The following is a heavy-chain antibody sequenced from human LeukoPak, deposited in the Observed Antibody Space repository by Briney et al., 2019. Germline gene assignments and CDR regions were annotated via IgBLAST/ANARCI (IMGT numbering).Heavy chain of an antibody. CDR3: ARGPGPIAGAKNPFDI. CDR2: ISYDGSNK. V-gene: IGHV3-30*01. CDR1: GFTFSAYA. Sequence: PGGSLRLSCAASGFTFSAYAMHWVRQAPGKGLEWVAVISYDGSNKYYADSVKGRFTISGDKSKDTLYLQMNSLQPEDTAVYYCARGPGPIAGAKNPFDIWGQGTMVTVSS. D-gene: IGHD1-26*01. J-gene: IGHJ3*02.